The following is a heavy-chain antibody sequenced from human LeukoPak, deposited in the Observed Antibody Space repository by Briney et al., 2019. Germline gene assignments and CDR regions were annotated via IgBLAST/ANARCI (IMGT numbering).Heavy chain of an antibody. D-gene: IGHD3-10*01. CDR2: ISYDGSNK. CDR3: AKDLWFGESYYFDY. V-gene: IGHV3-30*18. J-gene: IGHJ4*02. CDR1: GFTFSSYG. Sequence: GRSLRLSCAASGFTFSSYGVHWVRQAPGKGLEWVAVISYDGSNKYYADSVKGRFTISRDNSKNTLYLQMNSLRAEDTAVYYCAKDLWFGESYYFDYWGQGTLVTVSS.